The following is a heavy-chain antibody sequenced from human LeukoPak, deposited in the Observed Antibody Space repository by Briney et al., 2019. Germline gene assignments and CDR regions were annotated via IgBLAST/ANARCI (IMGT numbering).Heavy chain of an antibody. CDR2: MSPNSGDT. D-gene: IGHD2-15*01. CDR3: ARRIVVASVGYFDY. J-gene: IGHJ4*02. Sequence: ASVKVSCKASGYTFTSHDINWVRQATGQGLEWMGWMSPNSGDTGYAQKFQGRVTMTSDSSISTAYMELSSLRSEDTAVYYCARRIVVASVGYFDYWGQGTLVTVSS. V-gene: IGHV1-8*01. CDR1: GYTFTSHD.